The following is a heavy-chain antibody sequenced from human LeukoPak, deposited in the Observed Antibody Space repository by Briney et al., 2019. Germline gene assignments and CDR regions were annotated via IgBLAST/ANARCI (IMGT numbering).Heavy chain of an antibody. V-gene: IGHV4-4*02. CDR1: GGSISSNNW. D-gene: IGHD1-1*01. J-gene: IGHJ4*02. Sequence: PSGTLSLTCAVSGGSISSNNWWGWVRQPPGKGLEWIGEIYHSGSPNYNPSLKSRVTISVDRSRNHFSLNLSSVTAADTAVYYCARVNINNWHSCDYWGQGTLVTVSS. CDR3: ARVNINNWHSCDY. CDR2: IYHSGSP.